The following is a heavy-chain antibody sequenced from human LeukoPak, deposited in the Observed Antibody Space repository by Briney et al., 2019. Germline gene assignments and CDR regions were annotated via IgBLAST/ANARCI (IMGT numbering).Heavy chain of an antibody. J-gene: IGHJ4*02. Sequence: GASVKVSCKPSGYTFTSYGISWVRQAPGQGLEWMGWISAYNGNTNYAQKLQGRVTMTTDTSTSTAYMELRSLRSDDTAVYYCARAKDSSGYYLLYYFDYWGQGTLVTVSS. CDR2: ISAYNGNT. D-gene: IGHD3-22*01. V-gene: IGHV1-18*01. CDR1: GYTFTSYG. CDR3: ARAKDSSGYYLLYYFDY.